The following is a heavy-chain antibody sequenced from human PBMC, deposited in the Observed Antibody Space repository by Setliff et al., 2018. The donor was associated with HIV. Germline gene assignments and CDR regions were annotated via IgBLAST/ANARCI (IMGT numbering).Heavy chain of an antibody. J-gene: IGHJ4*02. CDR2: IKQDGSEN. D-gene: IGHD6-19*01. CDR3: ARSGSGWYGTAIDY. V-gene: IGHV3-7*01. Sequence: QPSETLSLSCAASGFTFSDYYMSWVRQAPGKGLEWVANIKQDGSENYYVDSVKGRFTISRDNAKNSLYLQMNSLRAEDTAVYYCARSGSGWYGTAIDYWGQGTLVTVSS. CDR1: GFTFSDYY.